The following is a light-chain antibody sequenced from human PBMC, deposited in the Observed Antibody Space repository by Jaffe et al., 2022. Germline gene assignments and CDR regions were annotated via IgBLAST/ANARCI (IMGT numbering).Light chain of an antibody. Sequence: SYVLTQSPSVSVAPGETARITCGGDNIASKSVHWYLQKPGQAPVLVIFADSDRPSGIPERFSGSNSGNTATLTINRVEAGDEADYYCQVWDSSSDNFVFGAGTKVTVL. J-gene: IGLJ1*01. V-gene: IGLV3-21*04. CDR2: ADS. CDR3: QVWDSSSDNFV. CDR1: NIASKS.